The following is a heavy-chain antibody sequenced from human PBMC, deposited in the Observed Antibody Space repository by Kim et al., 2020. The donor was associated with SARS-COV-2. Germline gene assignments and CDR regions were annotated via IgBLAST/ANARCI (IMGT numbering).Heavy chain of an antibody. CDR2: INAGNGNT. CDR3: ARGWDHPYHYYGMDV. Sequence: ASVKVSCKASGYSFTSYAMHWVRQAPGQRLEWMGWINAGNGNTKYSQKFQGRVTITRDTSATTAYMELTSLGSEDTAVYTCARGWDHPYHYYGMDVWGQGTTVTVSS. D-gene: IGHD1-26*01. CDR1: GYSFTSYA. J-gene: IGHJ6*02. V-gene: IGHV1-3*01.